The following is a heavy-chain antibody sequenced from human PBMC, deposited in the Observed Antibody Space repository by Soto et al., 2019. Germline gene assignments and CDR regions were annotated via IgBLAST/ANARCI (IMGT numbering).Heavy chain of an antibody. CDR1: GGSVSSGSYY. CDR2: IYYSGST. D-gene: IGHD4-4*01. CDR3: ARDGVTHWFDP. Sequence: TXGTLALTCTVSGGSVSSGSYYWSWIRQPPGKGLEWIGYIYYSGSTNYNPSLKSRVTISVDTSKNQFSLKLSSVTAADTAVYYCARDGVTHWFDPWGQGTLVTVSS. J-gene: IGHJ5*02. V-gene: IGHV4-61*01.